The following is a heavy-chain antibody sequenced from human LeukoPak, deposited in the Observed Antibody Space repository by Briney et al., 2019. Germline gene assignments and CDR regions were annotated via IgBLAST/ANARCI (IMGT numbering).Heavy chain of an antibody. CDR1: RGTFSSYA. CDR3: ARDGYSYGSHFDY. CDR2: IIPIFGTA. Sequence: SVKVSCKASRGTFSSYAISWVRQAPGQGLEWMGGIIPIFGTANYAQKFQGRVTITADESTSTAYMELSSLRSEDTAVYYCARDGYSYGSHFDYWGQGTLVTVSS. D-gene: IGHD5-18*01. V-gene: IGHV1-69*13. J-gene: IGHJ4*02.